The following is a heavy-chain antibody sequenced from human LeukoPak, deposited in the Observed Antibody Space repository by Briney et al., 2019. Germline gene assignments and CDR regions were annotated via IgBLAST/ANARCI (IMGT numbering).Heavy chain of an antibody. CDR3: HWELQGGFDY. CDR2: IYHSGST. CDR1: GGSISSSSYY. V-gene: IGHV4-39*03. D-gene: IGHD1-26*01. J-gene: IGHJ4*02. Sequence: SETLSLTCTVSGGSISSSSYYWGWIRQPPGKGLEWIGSIYHSGSTYYNPSLKSRVTISVDTSKNQFSLKLSSVTAADTAVYYCHWELQGGFDYWGQGTLVTVSS.